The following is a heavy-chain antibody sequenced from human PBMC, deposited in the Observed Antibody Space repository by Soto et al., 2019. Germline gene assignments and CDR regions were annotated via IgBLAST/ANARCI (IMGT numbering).Heavy chain of an antibody. Sequence: QVQLVQSGAEVKKPGSSVKVSCKASGGTFSSYTISWVRQAPGQGLEWMGRIIPILGIANYAQKFKGRDTSTADKATSTAYIEMIRLRSEDTAVYYCARDGITFEGVIADDAFDIWGQGTMVTVSS. CDR2: IIPILGIA. D-gene: IGHD3-16*02. J-gene: IGHJ3*02. V-gene: IGHV1-69*08. CDR3: ARDGITFEGVIADDAFDI. CDR1: GGTFSSYT.